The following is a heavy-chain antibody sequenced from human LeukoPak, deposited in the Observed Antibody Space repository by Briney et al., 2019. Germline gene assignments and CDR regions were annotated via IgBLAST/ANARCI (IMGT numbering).Heavy chain of an antibody. CDR2: IYYSGST. CDR1: GGSISSYF. D-gene: IGHD3-22*01. Sequence: SETLSLTCTVSGGSISSYFWTWIRQPPGKGLEWIGYIYYSGSTRYNPSLKSRVTISVDTSKNQFSLKLSSVTAADTAVYYCARDYYDSSGYYRRGKNYYGMDVWGQGTTVTVSS. V-gene: IGHV4-59*12. CDR3: ARDYYDSSGYYRRGKNYYGMDV. J-gene: IGHJ6*02.